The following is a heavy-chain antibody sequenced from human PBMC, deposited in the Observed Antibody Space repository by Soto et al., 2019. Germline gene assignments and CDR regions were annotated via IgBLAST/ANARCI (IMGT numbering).Heavy chain of an antibody. J-gene: IGHJ4*02. CDR2: IIPLFDAT. CDR1: GGTFTTYD. D-gene: IGHD6-19*01. V-gene: IGHV1-69*06. Sequence: QVQLVQSGAEVRKPGSSVKVSCKASGGTFTTYDISWVRQAPGQGLEWMGGIIPLFDATKYAQKFQGRVTITADKSTGTAYMEVSSLRSEDTAMYYCARDRSSSWYNGTFYFDSWGQGTLVTVSS. CDR3: ARDRSSSWYNGTFYFDS.